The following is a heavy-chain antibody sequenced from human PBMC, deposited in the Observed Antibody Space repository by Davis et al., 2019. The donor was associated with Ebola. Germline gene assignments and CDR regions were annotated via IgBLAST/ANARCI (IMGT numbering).Heavy chain of an antibody. CDR3: ARDYYYYGMDV. J-gene: IGHJ6*02. V-gene: IGHV4-39*07. CDR2: IYYNGNT. Sequence: SETLSLTCTVSGGSISSGSYYWGWIRQPPGKGLEWVGAIYYNGNTYYNPSLKSRVTISVDTSKNQFSLKLSSVTAADTAVYYCARDYYYYGMDVWGQGTTVTVSS. CDR1: GGSISSGSYY.